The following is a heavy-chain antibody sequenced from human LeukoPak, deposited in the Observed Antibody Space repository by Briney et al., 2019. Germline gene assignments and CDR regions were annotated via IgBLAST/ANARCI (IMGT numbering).Heavy chain of an antibody. J-gene: IGHJ4*02. Sequence: AGGSLRLSCAASGFTFSSYWMHWARQAPGKGLVWVSRINTDGSSTSYADSVKGRFTISRDNAKNTLYLQMNSLRAEDTAVYYCARASWGGSFDYWGQGTLVTVSS. D-gene: IGHD3-16*01. CDR1: GFTFSSYW. CDR3: ARASWGGSFDY. V-gene: IGHV3-74*01. CDR2: INTDGSST.